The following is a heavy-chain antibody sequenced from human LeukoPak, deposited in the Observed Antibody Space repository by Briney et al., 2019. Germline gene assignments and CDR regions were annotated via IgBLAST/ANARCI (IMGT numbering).Heavy chain of an antibody. CDR3: ARGGIVATISDYFDY. D-gene: IGHD5-12*01. V-gene: IGHV4-34*01. J-gene: IGHJ4*02. CDR2: INHSGST. CDR1: GGSFSGYY. Sequence: SETLSLTCAVYGGSFSGYYWSWIRQPPGKGLEWSGEINHSGSTNYSPSLKSRVTISVDTSKNQFSLKLSSVTAADTAVYYCARGGIVATISDYFDYWGQGTLVTVSS.